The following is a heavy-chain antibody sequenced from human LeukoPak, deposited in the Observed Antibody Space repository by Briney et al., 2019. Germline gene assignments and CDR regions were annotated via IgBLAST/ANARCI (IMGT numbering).Heavy chain of an antibody. V-gene: IGHV4-38-2*02. CDR2: IYHSGST. CDR3: ARDQLLWFGELQMAYGMDV. D-gene: IGHD3-10*01. CDR1: GYSISSGYY. J-gene: IGHJ6*04. Sequence: SETLSLTCAVSGYSISSGYYWGWVRQPPGKGREWIGSIYHSGSTYYNPSLKSRVTIAVDTSKNQFSLKLSSVTAADTAVYYCARDQLLWFGELQMAYGMDVWGKGTTVTVSS.